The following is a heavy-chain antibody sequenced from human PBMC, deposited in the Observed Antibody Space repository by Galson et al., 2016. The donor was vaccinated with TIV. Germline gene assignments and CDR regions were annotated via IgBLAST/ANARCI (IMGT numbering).Heavy chain of an antibody. V-gene: IGHV1-46*01. Sequence: VKVSCKASGYTLSHYYMHWVRQAPGQGLEWVGVIDPLGGGTTYAPQFQGRVTMTRDTSTSTVYMELTSLKSDDTAIFYCATFSGARGPFDYWGQGTLVAVSS. J-gene: IGHJ4*02. CDR2: IDPLGGGT. D-gene: IGHD2-15*01. CDR1: GYTLSHYY. CDR3: ATFSGARGPFDY.